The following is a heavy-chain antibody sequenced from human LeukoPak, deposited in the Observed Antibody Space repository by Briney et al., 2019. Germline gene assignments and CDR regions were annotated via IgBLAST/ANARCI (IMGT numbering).Heavy chain of an antibody. D-gene: IGHD6-13*01. CDR1: GFVLSDYS. CDR2: IRGSGSGSGSGV. CDR3: ARDDSWRFDY. J-gene: IGHJ4*02. Sequence: GGSLRLSCAAPGFVLSDYSMNWVRQAPGKGLEWVANIRGSGSGSGSGVYYADSVNGRFTISRDDAKTSLYLQMNSLRAEDTAFYYCARDDSWRFDYWGQGALVTVSS. V-gene: IGHV3-48*04.